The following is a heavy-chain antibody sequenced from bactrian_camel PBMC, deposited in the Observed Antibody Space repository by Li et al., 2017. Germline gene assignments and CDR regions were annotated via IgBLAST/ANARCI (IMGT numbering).Heavy chain of an antibody. V-gene: IGHV3S26*01. J-gene: IGHJ4*01. CDR3: AAEFGGGTWYVCLKRSTFNY. CDR1: GYTGSTYC. CDR2: IDDDGTT. Sequence: HVQLVESGGGSVQAGGSLRLSCAASGYTGSTYCMGWFRQAPGQEREEVASIDDDGTTSYADSVKGRFTISQDDANNTLYLQMNSLTPEDTAMYYCAAEFGGGTWYVCLKRSTFNYWGQGTQVTVS. D-gene: IGHD6*01.